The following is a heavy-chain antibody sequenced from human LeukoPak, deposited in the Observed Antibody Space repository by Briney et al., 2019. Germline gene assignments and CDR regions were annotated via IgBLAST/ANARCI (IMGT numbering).Heavy chain of an antibody. Sequence: ASVKVSCKVSGYTLTELSMHWVRQAPGKGLEWMGGFDPEDGETIYAQKFQGRVTMTEDTSTDTAYMELSSLRSEDTAVYYCATDLPDSSSWKGDYWGQGTLVTVSS. CDR3: ATDLPDSSSWKGDY. J-gene: IGHJ4*02. D-gene: IGHD6-13*01. CDR1: GYTLTELS. CDR2: FDPEDGET. V-gene: IGHV1-24*01.